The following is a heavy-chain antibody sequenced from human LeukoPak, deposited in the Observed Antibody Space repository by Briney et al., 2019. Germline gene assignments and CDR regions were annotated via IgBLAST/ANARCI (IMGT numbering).Heavy chain of an antibody. V-gene: IGHV1-18*01. J-gene: IGHJ3*02. D-gene: IGHD6-19*01. CDR2: ISAYNGNT. CDR1: GYTFTSYG. CDR3: ARDRLQQWLVKDPFDI. Sequence: GASVKVSCKASGYTFTSYGISWVRQAPGQGLEWMGWISAYNGNTNYAQKLQGRVTMTTDTSTSTAYTELRSLRSDDTAVYYCARDRLQQWLVKDPFDIWGQGTMVTVSS.